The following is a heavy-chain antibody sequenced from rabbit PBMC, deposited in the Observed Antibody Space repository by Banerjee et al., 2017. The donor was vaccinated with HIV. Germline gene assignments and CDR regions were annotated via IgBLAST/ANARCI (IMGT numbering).Heavy chain of an antibody. J-gene: IGHJ4*01. CDR3: AGGADYGGAGWDL. Sequence: QEQLEESGGDLVKPEGSLTLTCTASGFSFSSSYWICWVRQAPGKGLEWIACTDVGSSGRIYYASWAKGRVTISKTSSTTVTLQMTSLTAADTATYFCAGGADYGGAGWDLWGPGTLVTVS. CDR2: TDVGSSGRI. V-gene: IGHV1S45*01. D-gene: IGHD3-1*01. CDR1: GFSFSSSYW.